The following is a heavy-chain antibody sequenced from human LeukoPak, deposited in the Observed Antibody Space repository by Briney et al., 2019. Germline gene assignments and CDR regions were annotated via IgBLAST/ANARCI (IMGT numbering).Heavy chain of an antibody. CDR3: ARAIAVADALSYYYYYVMDV. CDR1: GFTFSSYS. V-gene: IGHV3-21*01. CDR2: ISSSSYI. J-gene: IGHJ6*02. D-gene: IGHD6-19*01. Sequence: GGSLRLSCVASGFTFSSYSMNWVRQAPGKGLEWVSSISSSSYIYYADSVKGRFTISRDNAKNSLYLQMNSLRAEDTAVYYCARAIAVADALSYYYYYVMDVWGQGTTVTVSS.